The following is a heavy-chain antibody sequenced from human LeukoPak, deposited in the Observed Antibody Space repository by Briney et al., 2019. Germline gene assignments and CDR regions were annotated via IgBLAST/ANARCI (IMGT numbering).Heavy chain of an antibody. V-gene: IGHV3-21*01. J-gene: IGHJ6*03. CDR2: ISTNSAFI. CDR1: GFTFINYS. CDR3: AKGNMDV. Sequence: GGSLRLSCTASGFTFINYSMNWVRQAPGKGLEWVSSISTNSAFIYYADSVRGRFTISRDNSKNTMYLQMNSLRAEDTAVYYCAKGNMDVWGKGTTVTVSS.